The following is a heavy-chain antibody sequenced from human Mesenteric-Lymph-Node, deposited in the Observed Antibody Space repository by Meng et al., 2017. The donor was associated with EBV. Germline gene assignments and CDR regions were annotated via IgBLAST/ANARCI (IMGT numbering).Heavy chain of an antibody. CDR1: GGSFSGYY. V-gene: IGHV4-34*01. CDR2: VYHTGGT. CDR3: ARGRGFPVRYFDL. J-gene: IGHJ4*02. Sequence: QVQLQQAGWEVLRSPETLSLTVAFYGGSFSGYYWTWIRQAPGKGLEWMGEVYHTGGTNYRPSLQSRVTMSVDVAKIQFALKLSSLTAADTSVYYCARGRGFPVRYFDLWGQGTLVTVSS. D-gene: IGHD5-12*01.